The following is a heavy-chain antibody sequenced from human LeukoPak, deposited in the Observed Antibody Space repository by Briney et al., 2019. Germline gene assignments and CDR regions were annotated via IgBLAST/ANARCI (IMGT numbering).Heavy chain of an antibody. D-gene: IGHD4-17*01. CDR1: GGSFSGYY. CDR2: INHSGST. V-gene: IGHV4-34*01. Sequence: PSETLSLTCAVYGGSFSGYYWSWIRQPPGKGLEWIGEINHSGSTNYNPSLKSRVTISVDTSKNQFSLKLSSVTAADTAVYYCARGHYGDYGNWGQGTLVTVSS. J-gene: IGHJ4*02. CDR3: ARGHYGDYGN.